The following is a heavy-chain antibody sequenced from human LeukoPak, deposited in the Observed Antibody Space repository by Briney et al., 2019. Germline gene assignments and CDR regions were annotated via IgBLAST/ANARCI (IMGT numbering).Heavy chain of an antibody. CDR2: IFDGKTT. CDR1: GESLNYYY. V-gene: IGHV4-34*12. CDR3: ASGAWATRLHS. J-gene: IGHJ4*02. Sequence: KASETLSLTCAVYGESLNYYYWSWILQSPGKGLEWIGEIFDGKTTNYNPSLKSRVTISAATSSNQFSLNLKSVTAADTAVYYCASGAWATRLHSWAQGTLVIVSS. D-gene: IGHD5-24*01.